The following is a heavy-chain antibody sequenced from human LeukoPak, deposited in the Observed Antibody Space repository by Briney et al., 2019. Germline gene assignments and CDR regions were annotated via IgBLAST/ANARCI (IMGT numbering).Heavy chain of an antibody. CDR1: GYTFTSYG. CDR2: ISAYNGKT. CDR3: ARFDYYDSSGLAPY. Sequence: ASVKVSCKASGYTFTSYGISWVRQAPGQGLEWMGWISAYNGKTNYAQKLQGRVTMTTDTSTSTAYMELRSLRSDDTAVYYCARFDYYDSSGLAPYWGQGTLVTVSS. V-gene: IGHV1-18*01. D-gene: IGHD3-22*01. J-gene: IGHJ4*02.